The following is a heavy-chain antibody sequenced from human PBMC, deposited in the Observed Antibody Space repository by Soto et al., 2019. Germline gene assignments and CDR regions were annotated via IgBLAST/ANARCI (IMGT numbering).Heavy chain of an antibody. Sequence: EVQLVESGGGLVQPGRSLRLSCAASGFTFDDYAMHWVRQAPGKGLEWVSGISWNSGSIGYADSVKGRFTISRDNAKNSLYLQMNSLRAEDTDLYYCAKSYCSGGSCYSNYFDYWGQGTLVTVSS. CDR1: GFTFDDYA. J-gene: IGHJ4*02. D-gene: IGHD2-15*01. CDR3: AKSYCSGGSCYSNYFDY. V-gene: IGHV3-9*01. CDR2: ISWNSGSI.